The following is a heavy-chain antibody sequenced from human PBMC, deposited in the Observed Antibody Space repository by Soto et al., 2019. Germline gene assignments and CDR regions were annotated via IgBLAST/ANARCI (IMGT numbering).Heavy chain of an antibody. D-gene: IGHD3-22*01. V-gene: IGHV3-7*04. CDR1: GFTFSSYW. J-gene: IGHJ6*01. Sequence: EVQLVESGGGLVQPGGSLRLSCAASGFTFSSYWMSWVRQAPRKGLEWVANIKQDGSEKYYVDSVKGRFTISRDNAKNSLYLQMNSLRAEDTAVYYCARFYYDSSGYLPSPYYYYYGMDVW. CDR3: ARFYYDSSGYLPSPYYYYYGMDV. CDR2: IKQDGSEK.